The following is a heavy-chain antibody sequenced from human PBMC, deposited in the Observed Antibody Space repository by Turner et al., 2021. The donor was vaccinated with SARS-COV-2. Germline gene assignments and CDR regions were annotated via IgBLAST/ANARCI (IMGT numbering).Heavy chain of an antibody. CDR3: AREYSSASGKAFDY. CDR1: GFTFSTYE. CDR2: ISSSGSTI. V-gene: IGHV3-48*03. D-gene: IGHD6-6*01. Sequence: EVQLVESWGGLVTPGGSLRLSCSASGFTFSTYEMNWVRQAPGKGLEWVSYISSSGSTIYYADSVKGRFTISRDNAKNSLYLQMNSLRAEDTAIYYCAREYSSASGKAFDYWGQGTLVTVSS. J-gene: IGHJ4*02.